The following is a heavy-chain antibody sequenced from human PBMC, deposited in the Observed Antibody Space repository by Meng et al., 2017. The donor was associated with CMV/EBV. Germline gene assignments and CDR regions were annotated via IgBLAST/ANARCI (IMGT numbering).Heavy chain of an antibody. D-gene: IGHD3-3*01. J-gene: IGHJ4*02. V-gene: IGHV1-18*01. CDR3: ARPFGVVNLPDY. Sequence: KASGYTFTSYGISWVRQAPGKGLEWIGWISANNGNTNDAKKLQDRVTMTTDTSTSTAYMELRSLRYDDTAVYYCARPFGVVNLPDYWGQGTLVTVSS. CDR1: GYTFTSYG. CDR2: ISANNGNT.